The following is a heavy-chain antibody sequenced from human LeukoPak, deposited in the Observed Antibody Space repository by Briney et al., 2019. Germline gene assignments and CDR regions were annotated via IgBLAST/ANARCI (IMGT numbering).Heavy chain of an antibody. Sequence: GGSLRLSCAASGFTFSSYAMSWVRQAPGKGLERVSAISGSGGSTYYADSVKGRFTISRDNSKNTLYLQMNSLRAEDTAVYYCAKPPVLRFLEWFTYVDYWGQGTLVTVSS. J-gene: IGHJ4*02. CDR3: AKPPVLRFLEWFTYVDY. V-gene: IGHV3-23*01. CDR1: GFTFSSYA. D-gene: IGHD3-3*01. CDR2: ISGSGGST.